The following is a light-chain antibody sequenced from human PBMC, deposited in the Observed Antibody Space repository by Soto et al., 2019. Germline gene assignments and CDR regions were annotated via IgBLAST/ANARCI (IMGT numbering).Light chain of an antibody. CDR3: QQRSNWPPST. J-gene: IGKJ5*01. V-gene: IGKV3-11*01. Sequence: EIVLTQSPATLSLSPGERATLSCRASQSVSNYLAWDQQKPGQAPRLLIYETSNRATGIPARFSGSGSETDFTLTTSSLEPEDSAVYYCQQRSNWPPSTFGRGTRLEIK. CDR1: QSVSNY. CDR2: ETS.